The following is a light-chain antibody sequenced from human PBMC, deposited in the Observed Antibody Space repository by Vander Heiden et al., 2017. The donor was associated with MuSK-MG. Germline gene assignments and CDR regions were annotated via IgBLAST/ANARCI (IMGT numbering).Light chain of an antibody. CDR3: QQYCSIPWT. V-gene: IGKV3-20*01. CDR1: QTVTNNF. J-gene: IGKJ1*01. CDR2: GAS. Sequence: EIVVTQSPGTLSLSPGERATLSCRASQTVTNNFLAWFQQKPGQAPRLLIYGASSRATGIPDRFNGSGSGTDFTLTISRLDPEDIAVYYCQQYCSIPWTFGQWTKVEIK.